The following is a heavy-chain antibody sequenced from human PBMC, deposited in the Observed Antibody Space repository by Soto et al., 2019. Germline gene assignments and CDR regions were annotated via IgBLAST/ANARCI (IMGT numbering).Heavy chain of an antibody. CDR2: INPNSGGT. D-gene: IGHD2-15*01. J-gene: IGHJ3*02. V-gene: IGHV1-2*04. Sequence: ASVKVSCKASGYTFTGYYMHWVRQAPGQGLEWMGWINPNSGGTNYAQKFQGWVTMTRDTSISTAYMELSRLRSDDTAVYYCARDIVVVVAALPWGAFDIWGQGTMVTVSS. CDR3: ARDIVVVVAALPWGAFDI. CDR1: GYTFTGYY.